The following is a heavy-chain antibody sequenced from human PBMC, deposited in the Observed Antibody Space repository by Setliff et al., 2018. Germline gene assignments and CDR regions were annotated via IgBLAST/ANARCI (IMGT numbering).Heavy chain of an antibody. CDR3: AKADEGPRRASGSYYPLLRFDP. CDR2: IYYTGTT. D-gene: IGHD3-10*01. Sequence: TSETLSLTWTVSGGSISGYYWSWIRQPPGKELEWIGYIYYTGTTNYNPSLKSRVTITVDTSKNQFSLKLISVTAADTVLYYCAKADEGPRRASGSYYPLLRFDPRGQGTLVTASS. CDR1: GGSISGYY. V-gene: IGHV4-59*01. J-gene: IGHJ5*02.